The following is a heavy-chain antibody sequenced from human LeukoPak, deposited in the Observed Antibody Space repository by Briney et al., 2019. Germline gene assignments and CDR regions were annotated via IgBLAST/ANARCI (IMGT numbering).Heavy chain of an antibody. CDR2: ISSSSSYI. D-gene: IGHD6-6*01. Sequence: PGGSLRLSCAASGFTFSSYSMIWVRQAPGKGLEWVSSISSSSSYIYYADSVKGRFTISRDNAKNSLYLQMNSLRAEDTAVYYCARTIRGIVARGFDYWGQGTLVTVSS. CDR3: ARTIRGIVARGFDY. V-gene: IGHV3-21*01. J-gene: IGHJ4*02. CDR1: GFTFSSYS.